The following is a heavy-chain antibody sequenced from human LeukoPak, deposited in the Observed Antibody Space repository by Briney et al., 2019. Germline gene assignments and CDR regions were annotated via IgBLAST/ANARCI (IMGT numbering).Heavy chain of an antibody. J-gene: IGHJ4*02. Sequence: ASVKVSCKASGYTFTGYYMHWVRQAPGQGLEWMGWINPNCGGTNYAQKFQGRVTMTRDTSISTAYMELSRLRSDDTAVYYCARDRYYDFWSGLLYYFDYWGQGTLVTVSS. CDR1: GYTFTGYY. V-gene: IGHV1-2*02. D-gene: IGHD3-3*01. CDR2: INPNCGGT. CDR3: ARDRYYDFWSGLLYYFDY.